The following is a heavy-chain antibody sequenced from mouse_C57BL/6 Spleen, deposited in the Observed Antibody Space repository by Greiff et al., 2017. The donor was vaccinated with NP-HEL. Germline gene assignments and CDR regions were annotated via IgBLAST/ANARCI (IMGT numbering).Heavy chain of an antibody. CDR2: IDPENGDT. CDR3: TAYYGNFSIDY. J-gene: IGHJ4*01. V-gene: IGHV14-4*01. CDR1: GFNIKDDY. D-gene: IGHD2-10*01. Sequence: EVQLQQSGAELVRPGASVKLSCTASGFNIKDDYMHWVKQRPEQGLEWIGWIDPENGDTEYASKFQGKATITADTSSNTAYLQLSSLTSEDTAVYYCTAYYGNFSIDYWGQGTSVTVSS.